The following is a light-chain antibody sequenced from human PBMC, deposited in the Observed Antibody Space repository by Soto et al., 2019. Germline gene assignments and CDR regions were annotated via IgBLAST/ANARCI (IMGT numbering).Light chain of an antibody. CDR3: QQSYSSPPYT. V-gene: IGKV1-39*01. CDR1: QSISSY. J-gene: IGKJ2*01. Sequence: DIQMTQSPSSLSASVGDRVTITCRASQSISSYLNWYQQKPGKAPKLLIYASSSLQSGVPSRFSGSGSGTDFTLTIISLQPEDFATYYFQQSYSSPPYTFGQGTKLEIK. CDR2: ASS.